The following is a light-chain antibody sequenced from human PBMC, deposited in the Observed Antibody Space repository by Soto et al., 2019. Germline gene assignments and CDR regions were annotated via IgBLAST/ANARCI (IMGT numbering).Light chain of an antibody. CDR3: QSNYILPWT. CDR2: SAS. V-gene: IGKV1-39*01. Sequence: DIQVTQSPPSLSASVGDRVTITCRTSQYISNYLNWYQHQVGKAPQLLIYSASTLQVVVPSRFSGSGSGTEFAHPISSLQPDDYASYYCQSNYILPWTFGQGTKVE. J-gene: IGKJ1*01. CDR1: QYISNY.